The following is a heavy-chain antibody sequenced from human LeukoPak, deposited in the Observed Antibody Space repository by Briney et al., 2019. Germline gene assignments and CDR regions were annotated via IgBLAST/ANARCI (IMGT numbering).Heavy chain of an antibody. CDR1: RFTFSDYY. CDR2: ISNSGNYA. Sequence: GGSLRLSCAASRFTFSDYYMVWIRQAPGKGLKWISYISNSGNYANYADSVKGRFTISRDNAKNSLSLQTNSLRPDDTAVYYCARADRTSWFDYWGQGVLVTVSS. CDR3: ARADRTSWFDY. J-gene: IGHJ4*02. V-gene: IGHV3-11*05. D-gene: IGHD2-2*01.